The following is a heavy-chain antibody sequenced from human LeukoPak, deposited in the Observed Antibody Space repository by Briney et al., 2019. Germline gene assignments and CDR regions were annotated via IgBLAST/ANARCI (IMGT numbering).Heavy chain of an antibody. CDR3: ARYGVSSYFDF. J-gene: IGHJ4*02. Sequence: SDTLSLTCTVSGGSVNSLNYYWGWIRKPPGKGLEWIGNIFYDGNTFYTPSLKSRIVSTNQFSLKLSSVTAADTAIYYCARYGVSSYFDFGGQGTLVTVSS. CDR2: IFYDGNT. V-gene: IGHV4-39*01. CDR1: GGSVNSLNYY. D-gene: IGHD5/OR15-5a*01.